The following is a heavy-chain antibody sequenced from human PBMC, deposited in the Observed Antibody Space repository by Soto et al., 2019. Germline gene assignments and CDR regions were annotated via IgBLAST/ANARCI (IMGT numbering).Heavy chain of an antibody. Sequence: PSETLSLTCTVSGDSITSSSYYWSWIRQPPGKGLEWIGYIYYSGSTNYNPSLKSRVTISVDTSKNQFSLKLSSVTAADTAVYYCARGRDYGEEGYWFDPWGQGTLVTVS. CDR3: ARGRDYGEEGYWFDP. V-gene: IGHV4-61*01. CDR1: GDSITSSSYY. CDR2: IYYSGST. D-gene: IGHD4-17*01. J-gene: IGHJ5*02.